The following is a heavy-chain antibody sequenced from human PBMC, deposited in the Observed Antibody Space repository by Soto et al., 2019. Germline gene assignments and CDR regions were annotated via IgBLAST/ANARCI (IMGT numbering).Heavy chain of an antibody. V-gene: IGHV3-23*01. Sequence: GGSLRLSCAASGFTFSSYAMSWVRQAPGKGLEWVSAISGSGGSTYYADSVKGRFTISRDNSKNTLYLQMNSLRADDTAVYYCAKDLRGNYDSSGYPFDYWGQGTLVTVSS. D-gene: IGHD3-22*01. CDR3: AKDLRGNYDSSGYPFDY. CDR2: ISGSGGST. J-gene: IGHJ4*02. CDR1: GFTFSSYA.